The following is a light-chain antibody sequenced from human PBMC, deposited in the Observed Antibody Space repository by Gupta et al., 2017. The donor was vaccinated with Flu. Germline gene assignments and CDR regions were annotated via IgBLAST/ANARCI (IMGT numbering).Light chain of an antibody. CDR1: QSLVYSDGDSY. V-gene: IGKV2-30*01. CDR2: KAS. CDR3: MHSTRWPWT. J-gene: IGKJ1*01. Sequence: DDVMTQSPLSLSVTLGQPASISCSSSQSLVYSDGDSYVSWFHQGPGQSPRRLIYKASNRDSGGPDRFSGSGSGTHFTLRISRVEAEDVGVYYCMHSTRWPWTFGQGTKVEIK.